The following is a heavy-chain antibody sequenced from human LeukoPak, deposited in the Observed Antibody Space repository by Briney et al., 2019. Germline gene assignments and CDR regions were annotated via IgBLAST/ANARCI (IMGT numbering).Heavy chain of an antibody. CDR2: VIPIFGTT. V-gene: IGHV1-69*01. Sequence: ASVKVSCKASGGTFSTYAISWVRQAPGQGLEWMGGVIPIFGTTNYAQKFQGRVTITADESTRTAYMELTSLTSEDTAVYYCARPLPYDSGRSYAGSKYYYGMDVWGKGTTVTVSS. J-gene: IGHJ6*04. D-gene: IGHD3-10*01. CDR3: ARPLPYDSGRSYAGSKYYYGMDV. CDR1: GGTFSTYA.